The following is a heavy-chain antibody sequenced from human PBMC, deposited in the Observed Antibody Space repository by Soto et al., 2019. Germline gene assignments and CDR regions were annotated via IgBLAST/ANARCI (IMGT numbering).Heavy chain of an antibody. CDR1: GFTFSSYG. Sequence: GGSLRLSCAASGFTFSSYGMHWVRQAPGKGLEWVAVISYDGSNKYYADSVKGRFTISRDNSKNTLYLQMNSLRAEDTAVYYCAKDGRIAAAGTVGYGMDVWGQGTTVTVSS. CDR3: AKDGRIAAAGTVGYGMDV. D-gene: IGHD6-13*01. CDR2: ISYDGSNK. J-gene: IGHJ6*02. V-gene: IGHV3-30*18.